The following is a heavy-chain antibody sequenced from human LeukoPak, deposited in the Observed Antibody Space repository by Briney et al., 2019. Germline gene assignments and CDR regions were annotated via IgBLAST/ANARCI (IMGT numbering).Heavy chain of an antibody. V-gene: IGHV1-18*01. CDR2: ISAYNGNT. Sequence: GASVKVSCKASGYTFTSYGISWVRQAPGQGLEWMGWISAYNGNTNYAQKLQGRVTMTTDTSTSTAYMELRSLRSDDTAVYYCARMTYYYGSGSYSPVDYWGQGTLVTVSS. J-gene: IGHJ4*02. CDR3: ARMTYYYGSGSYSPVDY. CDR1: GYTFTSYG. D-gene: IGHD3-10*01.